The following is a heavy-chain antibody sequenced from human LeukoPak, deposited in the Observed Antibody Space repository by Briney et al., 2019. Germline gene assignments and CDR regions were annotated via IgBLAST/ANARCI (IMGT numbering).Heavy chain of an antibody. Sequence: PGGSLRLSCAASGFTFTTFGMNWVRQAPGKGLEWVSAISGSGGSTYYADSVKGRFTISRDNSKNTLYLQMNSLRAEDTAVYYCAKGGGYNPLFDYWGQGTLVTVSS. CDR2: ISGSGGST. V-gene: IGHV3-23*01. CDR1: GFTFTTFG. J-gene: IGHJ4*02. CDR3: AKGGGYNPLFDY. D-gene: IGHD5-24*01.